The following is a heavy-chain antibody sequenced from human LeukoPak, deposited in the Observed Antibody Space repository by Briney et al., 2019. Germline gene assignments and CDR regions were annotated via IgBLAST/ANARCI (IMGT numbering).Heavy chain of an antibody. CDR3: ARDNYYGSGSSILDAFDI. D-gene: IGHD3-10*01. CDR1: GFSFSNYG. J-gene: IGHJ3*02. V-gene: IGHV3-30*03. CDR2: ISYDGSNK. Sequence: PGGSLRLSCAASGFSFSNYGIHWVRQAPGKGLEWVTVISYDGSNKYYADSVKGRFTISRDNSKNTLYLQMNSLRAEDTAVYYCARDNYYGSGSSILDAFDIWGQGTMVTVSS.